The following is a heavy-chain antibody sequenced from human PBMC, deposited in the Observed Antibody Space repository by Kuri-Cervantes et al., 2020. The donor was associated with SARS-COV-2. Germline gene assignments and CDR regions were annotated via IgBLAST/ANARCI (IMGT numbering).Heavy chain of an antibody. D-gene: IGHD6-19*01. V-gene: IGHV3-30*02. J-gene: IGHJ4*02. CDR3: AKDLGGSGWHPVDY. CDR1: GFTFSSYG. Sequence: GGSLRLSCAASGFTFSSYGMHWVRQAPGKGLEWVAFIWHDGSKNYYADSVKGRFTSSRDNSKNTLYLQMNSLRAEDTAVYYCAKDLGGSGWHPVDYWGQGTLVTVSS. CDR2: IWHDGSKN.